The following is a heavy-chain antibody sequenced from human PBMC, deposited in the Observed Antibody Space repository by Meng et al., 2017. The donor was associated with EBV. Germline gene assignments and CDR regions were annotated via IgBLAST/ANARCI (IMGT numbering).Heavy chain of an antibody. V-gene: IGHV3-73*02. Sequence: EVQVVGSVSDLDHPVVSLNLSCAASGFTFSGSAMQWVRQAAGKGLEWVGRIRSKAKSYATAYAASVKGRFTISRDDSKNTAYLQMNSLKTEDTAVYYCTRMSSPLDYWGQGTLVTVSS. CDR1: GFTFSGSA. J-gene: IGHJ4*02. CDR3: TRMSSPLDY. CDR2: IRSKAKSYAT. D-gene: IGHD2-2*01.